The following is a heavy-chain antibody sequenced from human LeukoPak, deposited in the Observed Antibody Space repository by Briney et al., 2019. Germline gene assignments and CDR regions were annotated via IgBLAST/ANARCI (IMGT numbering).Heavy chain of an antibody. CDR1: GFTVSSNY. J-gene: IGHJ4*02. D-gene: IGHD3-10*01. V-gene: IGHV3-66*01. Sequence: GGSLRLSCAASGFTVSSNYMSWVRQAPGKGLEWVSVIYSGGSTYYADSVKGRFTISRDNSKNTLYLQMNSLRAEDTAVYYCARPYGSGSYYRSQGFDYWGQGTLVTVSS. CDR3: ARPYGSGSYYRSQGFDY. CDR2: IYSGGST.